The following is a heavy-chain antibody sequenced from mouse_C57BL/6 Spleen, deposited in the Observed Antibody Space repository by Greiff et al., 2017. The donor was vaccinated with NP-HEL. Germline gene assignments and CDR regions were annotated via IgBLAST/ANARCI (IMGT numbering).Heavy chain of an antibody. J-gene: IGHJ1*03. CDR2: INPNYGTT. Sequence: VQLKESGPELVKPGASVKISCKASGYSFTDYNMNWVKQSNGKSLEWIGVINPNYGTTSYNQKFKCKATLTVDQSSSTAYMQLNSLTSEDSAVYYCARPLLRTSYWYFDVWGTGTTVTVSS. V-gene: IGHV1-39*01. CDR1: GYSFTDYN. D-gene: IGHD1-1*01. CDR3: ARPLLRTSYWYFDV.